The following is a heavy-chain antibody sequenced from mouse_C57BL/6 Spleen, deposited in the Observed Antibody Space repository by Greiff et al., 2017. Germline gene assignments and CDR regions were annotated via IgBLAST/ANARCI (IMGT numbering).Heavy chain of an antibody. CDR3: ARSGSSGYVLAY. Sequence: QVQLKQPGAELVKPGASVKMSCKASGYTFTSYWITWVKQRPGQGLEWIGDIYPGSGSTNYNEKFKSKATLTVDPSSSTAYMQLSSLTSEDSAVYCWARSGSSGYVLAYWGQGTLVTGSA. J-gene: IGHJ3*01. D-gene: IGHD3-2*02. CDR2: IYPGSGST. V-gene: IGHV1-55*01. CDR1: GYTFTSYW.